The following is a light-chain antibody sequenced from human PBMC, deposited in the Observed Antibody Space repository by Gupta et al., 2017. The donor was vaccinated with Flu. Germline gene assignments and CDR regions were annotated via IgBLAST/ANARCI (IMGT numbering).Light chain of an antibody. Sequence: QPVLSQPPSSSASPGESARLTCSLPSDIKAACYNIYWYQQKPRSPLRYLLHYYSYSDKGQGSGVPSRFSGSKDASANTGILLIAVRQAEDEDDYYCRIWPINAWVFGGGTKLTVL. CDR2: YYSYSDK. J-gene: IGLJ3*02. CDR1: SDIKAACYN. V-gene: IGLV5-37*01. CDR3: RIWPINAWV.